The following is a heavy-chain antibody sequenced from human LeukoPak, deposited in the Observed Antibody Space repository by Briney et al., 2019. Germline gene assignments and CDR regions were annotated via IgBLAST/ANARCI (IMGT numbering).Heavy chain of an antibody. J-gene: IGHJ3*02. CDR3: TSAGIVGSLGAFDI. CDR2: IRSKAYGGTT. Sequence: SLRLSCTASRFTFGDYAMSWFRQAPGKGLEWVGFIRSKAYGGTTGYAASVKGRFTISRDDSKSIAYLQMNSLKTEDTAVYYCTSAGIVGSLGAFDIWGQGTMVTVSS. V-gene: IGHV3-49*03. D-gene: IGHD1-26*01. CDR1: RFTFGDYA.